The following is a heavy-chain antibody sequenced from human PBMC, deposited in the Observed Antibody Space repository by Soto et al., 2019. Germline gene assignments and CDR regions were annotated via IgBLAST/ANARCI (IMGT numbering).Heavy chain of an antibody. D-gene: IGHD2-15*01. V-gene: IGHV3-74*01. J-gene: IGHJ4*02. CDR3: VRTSLVVAAATREDY. CDR1: GFTFSSYW. CDR2: INSDGSST. Sequence: GSLRLSCAASGFTFSSYWMHWVRQAPGKGLVWVSRINSDGSSTSYADSVKGRFTISRDNAKNTLYLQMNSLRAEDTSVYYCVRTSLVVAAATREDYWGQGTLVTVSS.